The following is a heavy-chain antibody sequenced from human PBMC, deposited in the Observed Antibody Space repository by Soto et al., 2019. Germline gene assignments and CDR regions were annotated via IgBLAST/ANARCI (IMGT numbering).Heavy chain of an antibody. CDR3: ARGQQQLVFGPFEI. Sequence: ASVKVSCKASGYTFTGYYMHWVRQAPGQGLEWMGWINPNSGGTNYAQKFQGRVTMTRDTSISTAYMELSRLRSDDTAVYHCARGQQQLVFGPFEIWGQGTMVTVSS. V-gene: IGHV1-2*02. J-gene: IGHJ3*02. CDR1: GYTFTGYY. CDR2: INPNSGGT. D-gene: IGHD6-13*01.